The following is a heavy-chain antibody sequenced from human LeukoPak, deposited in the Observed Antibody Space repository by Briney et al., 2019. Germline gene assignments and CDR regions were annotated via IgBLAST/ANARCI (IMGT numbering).Heavy chain of an antibody. D-gene: IGHD2-2*01. CDR2: INPNSGGT. V-gene: IGHV1-2*02. Sequence: ASVKVSCKASGYTFTGYYMHWVRQAPGQGLEWMGWINPNSGGTNYAQKFQGRVTMTRDTSISTAYMELSRLRSDDTAVYYCARASGSNRPYDYWGQGTLVTVSS. CDR1: GYTFTGYY. J-gene: IGHJ4*02. CDR3: ARASGSNRPYDY.